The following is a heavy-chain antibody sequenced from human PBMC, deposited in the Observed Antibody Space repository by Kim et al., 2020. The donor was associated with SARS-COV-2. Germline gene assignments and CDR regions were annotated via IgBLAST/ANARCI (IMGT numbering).Heavy chain of an antibody. J-gene: IGHJ6*02. V-gene: IGHV4-39*01. CDR1: GGSISSSSYY. CDR2: IYYSGST. CDR3: ARLTIQPNAHYYYYYGMDV. Sequence: SETLSLTCTVSGGSISSSSYYWGWIRQPPGKGLEWIGSIYYSGSTYYNPSLKSRVTISVDTSKNQFSLKLSSVTAADTAVYYCARLTIQPNAHYYYYYGMDVWGQGTTVTVSS. D-gene: IGHD3-10*01.